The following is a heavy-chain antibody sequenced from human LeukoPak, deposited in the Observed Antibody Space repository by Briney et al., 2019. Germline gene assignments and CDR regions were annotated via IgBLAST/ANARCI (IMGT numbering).Heavy chain of an antibody. V-gene: IGHV4-59*12. Sequence: PSETLSLTCTVSGGSISSYYWSWIRQPPGKGLEWIGYIYYSGSTNYNPSLKSRVTMSADTSKNQFSLSLASVTAADTAVYYCTRLKVLDITWWPADYWGPGTLVTVSS. CDR2: IYYSGST. CDR1: GGSISSYY. D-gene: IGHD2-15*01. CDR3: TRLKVLDITWWPADY. J-gene: IGHJ4*02.